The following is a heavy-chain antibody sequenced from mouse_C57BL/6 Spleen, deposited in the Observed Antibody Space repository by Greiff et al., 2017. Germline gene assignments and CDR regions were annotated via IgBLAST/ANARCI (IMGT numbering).Heavy chain of an antibody. CDR2: IRNKANGYTT. Sequence: EVKLQESGGGLVQPGGSLSLSCAASGFTFTDYYMSWVRQPPGKALEWLGFIRNKANGYTTEYSASVKGRFTISRDNSQSILYLQMNALRAEDSATYYCARSQNYGNYVDYFDYWGQGTTLTVSS. V-gene: IGHV7-3*01. CDR1: GFTFTDYY. J-gene: IGHJ2*01. CDR3: ARSQNYGNYVDYFDY. D-gene: IGHD2-1*01.